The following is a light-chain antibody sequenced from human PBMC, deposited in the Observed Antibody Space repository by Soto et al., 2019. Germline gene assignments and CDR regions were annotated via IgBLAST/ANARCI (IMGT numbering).Light chain of an antibody. CDR2: GAS. V-gene: IGKV3-20*01. Sequence: IVLTQSPGTLSLSPGERATLSCRASQSVSSSYLAWYQQKPGQAPSLLIYGASSRATGIPDRFSGSGSGTDFTVTISKLEPEDFAVYYCQQYSSSPFTFGGGTKVEIK. J-gene: IGKJ4*01. CDR3: QQYSSSPFT. CDR1: QSVSSSY.